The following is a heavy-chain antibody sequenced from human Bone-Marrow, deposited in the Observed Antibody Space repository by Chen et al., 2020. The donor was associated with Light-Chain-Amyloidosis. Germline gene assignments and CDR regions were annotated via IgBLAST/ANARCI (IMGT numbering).Heavy chain of an antibody. J-gene: IGHJ5*01. CDR1: GFTFSNHW. CDR2: IKQDGSEK. CDR3: ARWEYNSGWYWLDS. D-gene: IGHD6-19*01. V-gene: IGHV3-7*01. Sequence: EVQLVESGGGLVQPGGSLRLSCAASGFTFSNHWMSWVRQAPGKGLEWVANIKQDGSEKYFVDSVRGRFNISRDNTKTSLYLQMTSLRAEDTAVYYCARWEYNSGWYWLDSWGQGTLVTVSS.